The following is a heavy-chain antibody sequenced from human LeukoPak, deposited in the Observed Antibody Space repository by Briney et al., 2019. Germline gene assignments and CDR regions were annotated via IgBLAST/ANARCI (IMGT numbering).Heavy chain of an antibody. Sequence: GSLRLSCAASGFTVSSNYMSWVRQAPGKGLEWVSVIYRGGSTYYADSVKGRFTISRDNSKNTLYLQMKSLRAEDTAVYYCARGPNYDILTGSYSGYFDLWGRGTLVTVSS. CDR2: IYRGGST. V-gene: IGHV3-66*01. J-gene: IGHJ2*01. D-gene: IGHD3-9*01. CDR1: GFTVSSNY. CDR3: ARGPNYDILTGSYSGYFDL.